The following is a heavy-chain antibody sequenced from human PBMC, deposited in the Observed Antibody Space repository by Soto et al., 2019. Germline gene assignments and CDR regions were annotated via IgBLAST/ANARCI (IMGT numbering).Heavy chain of an antibody. V-gene: IGHV4-39*01. J-gene: IGHJ4*02. CDR1: GGSISSISYY. Sequence: QLQLQESGPGLVKPWETLALTCTVSGGSISSISYYWGWIRQPPGKGLEWIGSIKYSGHTFYNPSLKSRVTMSFNTSKNQFSLRLSSVTAAETAVYYCARVDIAVVPSTTFDYWGQGTQVTVS. CDR2: IKYSGHT. CDR3: ARVDIAVVPSTTFDY. D-gene: IGHD2-2*01.